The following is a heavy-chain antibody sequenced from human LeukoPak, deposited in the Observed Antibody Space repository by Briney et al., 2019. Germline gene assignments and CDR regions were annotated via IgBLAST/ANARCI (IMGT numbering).Heavy chain of an antibody. J-gene: IGHJ4*02. CDR2: IYTSGST. CDR3: ARGVYKPIAAAGNFDY. D-gene: IGHD6-13*01. Sequence: PSETLSLTCTVSSGSITNYYWSWIRQPPGKGLEWIGRIYTSGSTNYNPSLKSRVTISVDTSKNQFSLKLSSVTAADTAVYYCARGVYKPIAAAGNFDYWGQGTLVTVSS. V-gene: IGHV4-4*08. CDR1: SGSITNYY.